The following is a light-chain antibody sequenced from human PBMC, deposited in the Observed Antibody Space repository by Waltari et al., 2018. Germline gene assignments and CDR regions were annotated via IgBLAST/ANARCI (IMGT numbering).Light chain of an antibody. J-gene: IGLJ1*01. CDR1: ELPRKY. V-gene: IGLV3-10*01. CDR2: EDT. Sequence: ELTQPPSVSVSPGQTARITCSGHELPRKYAYWFQQKSGQAPRLVIFEDTKRPSGIPERFSGSSSGTVATLTITGAQVDDEADCYCYSSDSTGLRVFGGGTTVVVL. CDR3: YSSDSTGLRV.